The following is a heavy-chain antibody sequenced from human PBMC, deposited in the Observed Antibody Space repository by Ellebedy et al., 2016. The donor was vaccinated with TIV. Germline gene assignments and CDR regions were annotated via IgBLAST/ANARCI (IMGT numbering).Heavy chain of an antibody. Sequence: AASVKVSCKSSGDTFTDYVFTWVRQAPGQGLEWMGMIIPVLNLTTYAQRFQGRVTITADTPTRTVYMELTSLRSDDTAMYYCEAADDTTYYGPTPSSDFWGQGTLVTVSS. CDR2: IIPVLNLT. CDR1: GDTFTDYV. J-gene: IGHJ4*02. V-gene: IGHV1-69*04. CDR3: EAADDTTYYGPTPSSDF. D-gene: IGHD2/OR15-2a*01.